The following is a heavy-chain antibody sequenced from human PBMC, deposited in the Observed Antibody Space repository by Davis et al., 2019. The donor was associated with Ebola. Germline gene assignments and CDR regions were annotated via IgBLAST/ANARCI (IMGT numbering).Heavy chain of an antibody. Sequence: SVKVSCKASGYTFTSYFMHWVRQAPGQGLEWMGIINPSGGSTSYTQKFQGRVTMTRDTSTSTVYMELSSLRSEDTAVYYCARDLYGDYAPYDYWGQGTLVTVSS. D-gene: IGHD4-17*01. J-gene: IGHJ4*02. CDR1: GYTFTSYF. CDR3: ARDLYGDYAPYDY. V-gene: IGHV1-46*01. CDR2: INPSGGST.